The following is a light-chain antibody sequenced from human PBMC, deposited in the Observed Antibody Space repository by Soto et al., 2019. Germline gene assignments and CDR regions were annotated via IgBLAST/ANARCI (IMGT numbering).Light chain of an antibody. CDR3: SSFAGDNNFGV. CDR2: EVT. CDR1: SSDVGGYNY. Sequence: QSALTQPASVSGSPGQSITISCTGTSSDVGGYNYVSWYQQHPGKAPKLMIYEVTKRPSGVPDRFSGSKSGNTASLTVSGLQTEDDAVYYCSSFAGDNNFGVFGGGTKLTVL. V-gene: IGLV2-8*01. J-gene: IGLJ3*02.